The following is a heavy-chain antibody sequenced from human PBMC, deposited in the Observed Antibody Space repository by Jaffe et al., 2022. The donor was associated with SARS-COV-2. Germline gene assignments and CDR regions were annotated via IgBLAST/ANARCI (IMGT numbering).Heavy chain of an antibody. CDR1: GGSISSSSYY. CDR3: ARAYYDILTGDNYFDY. J-gene: IGHJ4*02. V-gene: IGHV4-39*01. D-gene: IGHD3-9*01. Sequence: QLQLQESGPGLVKPSETLSLTCTVSGGSISSSSYYWGWIRQPPGKGLEWIGSIYYSGSTYYNPSLKSRVTISVDTSKNQFSLKLSSVTAADTAVYYCARAYYDILTGDNYFDYWGQGTLVTVSS. CDR2: IYYSGST.